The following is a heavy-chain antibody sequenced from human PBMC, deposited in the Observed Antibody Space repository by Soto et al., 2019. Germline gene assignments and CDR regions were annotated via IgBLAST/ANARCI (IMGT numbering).Heavy chain of an antibody. CDR1: GVTFNTFA. Sequence: QVQLVQSGAEVKKPGSXXXVSCKTSGVTFNTFAISWVRQAPGQGLEYMGGIIPVLGPANYAQRFQGRVTITADKSTSTAYLELTNLTSEDTAVYYCARAAKRYFDYWGQGTLVTVSS. CDR3: ARAAKRYFDY. CDR2: IIPVLGPA. V-gene: IGHV1-69*06. J-gene: IGHJ4*02.